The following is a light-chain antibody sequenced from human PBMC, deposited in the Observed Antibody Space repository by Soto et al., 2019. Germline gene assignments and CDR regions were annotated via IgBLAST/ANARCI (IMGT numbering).Light chain of an antibody. J-gene: IGLJ3*02. CDR1: SGSVSTSYY. V-gene: IGLV8-61*01. CDR3: VLYMGSGIWV. Sequence: VVTEEPSFSVSPGGTVTLTCGLSSGSVSTSYYPSWYQQTPGQAPRTLIYSTNTRSSGVPDRFSGSILGNKAALTITGAQADDESDYYCVLYMGSGIWVFGGGTQLTVL. CDR2: STN.